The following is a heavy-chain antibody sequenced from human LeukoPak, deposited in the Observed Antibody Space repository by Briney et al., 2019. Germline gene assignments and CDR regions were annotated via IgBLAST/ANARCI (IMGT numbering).Heavy chain of an antibody. J-gene: IGHJ1*01. V-gene: IGHV3-23*01. CDR3: AKMEVVTADDKYFQY. CDR2: IGSSGGST. CDR1: GFTFSSYD. D-gene: IGHD2-21*02. Sequence: SGGSLRLSCAASGFTFSSYDMSWVRQAPGKGLKWVSVIGSSGGSTYYADSVKGRFTISRDNSKNTLYLQMNSLRAEDTAVYYCAKMEVVTADDKYFQYWGQGTLVTVSS.